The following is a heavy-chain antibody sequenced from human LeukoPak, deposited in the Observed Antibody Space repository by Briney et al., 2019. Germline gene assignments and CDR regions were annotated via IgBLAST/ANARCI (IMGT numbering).Heavy chain of an antibody. CDR1: GGSINSGSYY. Sequence: SETLSLTCTVSGGSINSGSYYWSWIRQPAGKGLEWIGRIYTSGSTNYNPSLKSRVTISVDTSKNQFSLKLSSVTAADTAVYYCARFSSSAFDIWGQGTMVTVSS. D-gene: IGHD6-6*01. CDR3: ARFSSSAFDI. V-gene: IGHV4-61*02. CDR2: IYTSGST. J-gene: IGHJ3*02.